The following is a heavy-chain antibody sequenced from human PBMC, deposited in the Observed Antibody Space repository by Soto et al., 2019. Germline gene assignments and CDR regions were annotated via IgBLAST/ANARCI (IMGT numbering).Heavy chain of an antibody. CDR2: IKSDGSGT. CDR3: ARRDSDRYDGNCYLGLH. V-gene: IGHV3-74*01. CDR1: GFTFSSYW. D-gene: IGHD2-2*03. Sequence: EVQLVESGGGLVQPGESLTLSCAASGFTFSSYWMHWVRQAPGKGLVWVSRIKSDGSGTYYADSVKGRLTISRDNAKNTHYLQMNSLRVEDTAVYFCARRDSDRYDGNCYLGLHWGQGTLVTVSS. J-gene: IGHJ4*02.